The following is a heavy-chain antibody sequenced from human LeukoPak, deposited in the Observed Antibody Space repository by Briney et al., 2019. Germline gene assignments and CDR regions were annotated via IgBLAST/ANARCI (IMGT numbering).Heavy chain of an antibody. CDR1: GYSFASFW. J-gene: IGHJ6*02. D-gene: IGHD6-13*01. V-gene: IGHV5-51*01. CDR3: ASIIVAAAGRGYYYYGMDV. CDR2: IYPGDSDT. Sequence: GESLKISCKGSGYSFASFWIGWVRQMPGKGLEWVGIIYPGDSDTRYSPSFQGQVTISADKSISTTYVQWSSLKASDTAMYYCASIIVAAAGRGYYYYGMDVWGQGTTVTVSS.